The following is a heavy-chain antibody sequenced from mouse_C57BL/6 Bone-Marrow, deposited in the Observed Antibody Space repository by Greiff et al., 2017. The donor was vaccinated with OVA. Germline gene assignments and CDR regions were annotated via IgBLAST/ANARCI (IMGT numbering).Heavy chain of an antibody. CDR3: ARGGDGYDNLDY. D-gene: IGHD2-2*01. V-gene: IGHV3-1*01. Sequence: EVQLLESGPGMVKPSQSLSLTCTVTGYSITSGYDWHWIRHFPGNKLEWMGYISYSGSTNYNPSLKSRISITHDTSKNHFFLKLNSVTTEDTATYYCARGGDGYDNLDYWGQGTTLTVSS. CDR2: ISYSGST. CDR1: GYSITSGYD. J-gene: IGHJ2*01.